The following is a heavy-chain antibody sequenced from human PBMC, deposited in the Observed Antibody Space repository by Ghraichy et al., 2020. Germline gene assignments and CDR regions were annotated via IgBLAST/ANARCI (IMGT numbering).Heavy chain of an antibody. J-gene: IGHJ6*02. D-gene: IGHD4-11*01. V-gene: IGHV3-74*01. CDR3: ARVQWYYGMDV. CDR2: INSDGSST. CDR1: GFTFSSYW. Sequence: GALRLSCAASGFTFSSYWMHWVRQAPGKGLVWVSRINSDGSSTSYADSVKGRFTISRDNAKNTLYLQMNSLRAEDTAVYYCARVQWYYGMDVWGQGTTVTVSS.